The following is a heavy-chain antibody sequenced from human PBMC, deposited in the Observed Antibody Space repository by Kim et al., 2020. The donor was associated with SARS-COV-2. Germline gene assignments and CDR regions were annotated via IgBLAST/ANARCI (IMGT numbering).Heavy chain of an antibody. CDR1: GFTFSSYS. D-gene: IGHD3-9*01. J-gene: IGHJ6*02. CDR2: ISSSSYI. CDR3: ARVELGLRYFDWSGGMDV. Sequence: GGSLRLSCAASGFTFSSYSMNWVRQAPGKGLEWVSSISSSSYIYYADSVKGRFTISRDNAKNSLYLQMNSLRAEDTAVYYCARVELGLRYFDWSGGMDVWGQGTTVTVSS. V-gene: IGHV3-21*01.